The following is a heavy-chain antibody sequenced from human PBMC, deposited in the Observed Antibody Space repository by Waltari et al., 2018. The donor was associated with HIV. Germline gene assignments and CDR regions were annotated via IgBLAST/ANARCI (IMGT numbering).Heavy chain of an antibody. CDR2: IFSNDEK. Sequence: QVTLKESGPVLVKPTETLTLTCTVSGFSLSNARMGVSWIRQPPGKALEWLAHIFSNDEKSYSTSLKSRLTISKDTSKSQVVLTMTNMDPVDTATYYCARIHTYYYDSSGYHYYYGMDVWGQGTTVTVSS. CDR3: ARIHTYYYDSSGYHYYYGMDV. J-gene: IGHJ6*02. V-gene: IGHV2-26*01. D-gene: IGHD3-22*01. CDR1: GFSLSNARMG.